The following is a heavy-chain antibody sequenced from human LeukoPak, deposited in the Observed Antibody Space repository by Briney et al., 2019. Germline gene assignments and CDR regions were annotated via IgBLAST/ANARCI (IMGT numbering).Heavy chain of an antibody. CDR2: IYPDDSDT. V-gene: IGHV5-51*01. D-gene: IGHD6-19*01. J-gene: IGHJ4*02. CDR3: ARQRRSSGWPNDY. CDR1: GYXFSSYW. Sequence: GESLKISCNGSGYXFSSYWICWVRQMPGKGLEWMGIIYPDDSDTRYSPSFQGQVTITADKSISTAYLQWSSLKASDNAMYYCARQRRSSGWPNDYWGQGTLVTVSS.